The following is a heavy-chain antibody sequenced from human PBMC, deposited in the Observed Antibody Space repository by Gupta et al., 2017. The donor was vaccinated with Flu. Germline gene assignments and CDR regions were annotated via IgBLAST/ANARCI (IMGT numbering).Heavy chain of an antibody. D-gene: IGHD5-18*01. V-gene: IGHV3-30*18. CDR1: GFTFSSYA. J-gene: IGHJ4*02. CDR2: ISYDGSNK. CDR3: AKVYSYGPGTRGVDY. Sequence: QVQLVESGGGVVQPGRSLRLSCAASGFTFSSYAMHWVRQAPGKGLEWVAVISYDGSNKYYADSVKGRFTISRDNSKNTLYLQMNSLRAEDTAVYYCAKVYSYGPGTRGVDYWGQGTLVTVSS.